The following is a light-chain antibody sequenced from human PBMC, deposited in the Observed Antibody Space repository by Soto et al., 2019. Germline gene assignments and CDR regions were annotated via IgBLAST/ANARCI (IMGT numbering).Light chain of an antibody. J-gene: IGKJ2*01. CDR1: QSVSSD. Sequence: EIVMTQSPATLSVSPGERATLSCRASQSVSSDLAWYQQKPGQSPRLLIYGASTRATGIPARFSGRGSGTEFTLTISSLQSEDFAVYYCQQYKNWPLYTFGQGTKLEIK. V-gene: IGKV3-15*01. CDR2: GAS. CDR3: QQYKNWPLYT.